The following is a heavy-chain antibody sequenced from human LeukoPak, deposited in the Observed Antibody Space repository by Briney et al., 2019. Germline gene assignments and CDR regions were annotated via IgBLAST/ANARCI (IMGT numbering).Heavy chain of an antibody. CDR2: ISAYNGNT. V-gene: IGHV1-18*04. D-gene: IGHD3-22*01. CDR1: GYTFTNYY. Sequence: ASVKVSCKASGYTFTNYYIHWVRQAPGQGLEWMGWISAYNGNTNYAQKLQGRVTMTTDTSTSTAYMELRSLRSDDTAVYYCARSSGPHHAFDIWGQGTMVTVSS. CDR3: ARSSGPHHAFDI. J-gene: IGHJ3*02.